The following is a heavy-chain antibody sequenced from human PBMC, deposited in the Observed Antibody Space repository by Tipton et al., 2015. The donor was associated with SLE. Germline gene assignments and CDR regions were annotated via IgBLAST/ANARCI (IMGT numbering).Heavy chain of an antibody. CDR1: GFTFSSYA. CDR3: ARGPWGPGGYDSSGYYYFDY. CDR2: ISYDGSNK. V-gene: IGHV3-30*04. D-gene: IGHD3-22*01. Sequence: SLRLSCAASGFTFSSYAMHWVLQAPGKGLEWVAVISYDGSNKYYADSVKGRFTISRDNSKNTLYLQMNSLRAEDTAVYYCARGPWGPGGYDSSGYYYFDYWGQGTLVTVSS. J-gene: IGHJ4*02.